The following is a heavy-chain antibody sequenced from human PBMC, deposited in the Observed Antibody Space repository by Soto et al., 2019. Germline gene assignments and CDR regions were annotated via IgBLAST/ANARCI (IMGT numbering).Heavy chain of an antibody. CDR1: GFTFSSYS. Sequence: EAQLVESGGGLVKPGGSLRLSCVDSGFTFSSYSMNWVRQAPGKGLEWVSSISAFSSPIFYADSVKGRYTISRDNAKNSLYLQMRRLRAEDTAVYYCVRGGRAYTSDDVFDIWGQGTTVTVSS. D-gene: IGHD1-26*01. J-gene: IGHJ3*02. CDR3: VRGGRAYTSDDVFDI. V-gene: IGHV3-21*02. CDR2: ISAFSSPI.